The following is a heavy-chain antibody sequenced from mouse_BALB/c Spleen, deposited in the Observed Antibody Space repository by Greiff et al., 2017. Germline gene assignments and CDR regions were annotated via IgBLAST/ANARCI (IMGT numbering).Heavy chain of an antibody. CDR2: INPSNGRT. CDR1: GYTFTSYW. Sequence: QVQLQQPGAELVKPGASVKLSCKASGYTFTSYWMHWVKQRPGQGLEWIGEINPSNGRTNYNEKFKSKATLTVDKSSSTAYMQLSSLTSEDSAVYYCARGDYYGSSYDWYFDVWGAGTTVTVSS. J-gene: IGHJ1*01. V-gene: IGHV1S81*02. CDR3: ARGDYYGSSYDWYFDV. D-gene: IGHD1-1*01.